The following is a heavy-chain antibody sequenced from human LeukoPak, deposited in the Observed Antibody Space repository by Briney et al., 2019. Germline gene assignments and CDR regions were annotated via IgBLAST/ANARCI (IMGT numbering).Heavy chain of an antibody. CDR3: ARDYGSEWELPFDY. Sequence: ASVKVSCKASGYTFTSYGISWVRQAPGQGLEWMGWISAYNGNTNYAQKLQGRVTMTTDTSTSTAYMELRSLRSDDTAVYYCARDYGSEWELPFDYWGQGTLVSVSS. V-gene: IGHV1-18*01. CDR1: GYTFTSYG. J-gene: IGHJ4*02. CDR2: ISAYNGNT. D-gene: IGHD1-26*01.